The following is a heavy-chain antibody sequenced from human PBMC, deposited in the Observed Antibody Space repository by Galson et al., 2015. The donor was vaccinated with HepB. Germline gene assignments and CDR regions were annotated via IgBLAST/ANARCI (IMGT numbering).Heavy chain of an antibody. V-gene: IGHV3-23*01. CDR3: ATYDFWGGKSEAFDI. CDR2: ISGSGGST. J-gene: IGHJ3*02. CDR1: GFTFSSYA. D-gene: IGHD3-3*01. Sequence: SLRLSCAASGFTFSSYAMSWVRQAPGKGLEWVSAISGSGGSTYYADSVKGRFTISRDNSKNTLYLQMNSLRAEDTAVYYCATYDFWGGKSEAFDIWGQGTMVTVSS.